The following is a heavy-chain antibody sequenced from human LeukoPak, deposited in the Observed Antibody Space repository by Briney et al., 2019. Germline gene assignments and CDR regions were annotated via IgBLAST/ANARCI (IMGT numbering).Heavy chain of an antibody. V-gene: IGHV3-23*01. CDR2: ISGSGGST. Sequence: PGGSLRLSCAASGFTISSYAMSWVRHAPGQGLEWVSAISGSGGSTYYADSVKGRFTISRDNSKNTLYLQMNSLRAEDTAVYYCAKDRLMVRGICWFDPWGQGTLVTVSS. CDR3: AKDRLMVRGICWFDP. CDR1: GFTISSYA. D-gene: IGHD3-10*01. J-gene: IGHJ5*02.